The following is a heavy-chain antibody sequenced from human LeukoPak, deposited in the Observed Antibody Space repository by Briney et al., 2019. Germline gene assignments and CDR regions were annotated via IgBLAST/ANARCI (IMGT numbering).Heavy chain of an antibody. CDR2: LSSSSTYV. Sequence: GGSLRLSCAASGFTFSTYSMNWVRQAPGKGLEWVSSLSSSSTYVYYADSVKGRFTISRDNAKNSLYLQMNSLRAEDTAVYYCARGVVAAAWDYWGQGTLVTVSS. V-gene: IGHV3-21*01. J-gene: IGHJ4*02. CDR3: ARGVVAAAWDY. D-gene: IGHD6-13*01. CDR1: GFTFSTYS.